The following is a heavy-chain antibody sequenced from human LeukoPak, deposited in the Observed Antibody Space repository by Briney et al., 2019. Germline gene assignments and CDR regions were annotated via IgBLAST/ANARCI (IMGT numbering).Heavy chain of an antibody. CDR3: AREVTFNYYYYGMDV. Sequence: SQTLSFTCTVSGGSISSGSYYWSWIRQPAGKGLEWIGRIYTSGSTNYNPSLKSRVTISVDTSKNQFSLKLSSVTAADTAVYYCAREVTFNYYYYGMDVWGQGTTVTVSS. CDR1: GGSISSGSYY. J-gene: IGHJ6*02. V-gene: IGHV4-61*02. CDR2: IYTSGST.